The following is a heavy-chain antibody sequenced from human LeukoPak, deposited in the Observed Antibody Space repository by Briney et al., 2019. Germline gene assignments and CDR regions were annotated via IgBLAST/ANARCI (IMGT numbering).Heavy chain of an antibody. CDR3: ARHIGGGIEDMDV. Sequence: SESLSLTSTVSGGSIGTYYWSWVRPSPGQGLEWIGYIYVTGKRYNPYLQSRVTISVDTSRNQFFLKMSSVTAADTAVYYCARHIGGGIEDMDVWGKGTKVTVSS. D-gene: IGHD3-16*02. J-gene: IGHJ6*03. CDR1: GGSIGTYY. V-gene: IGHV4-59*08. CDR2: IYVTGK.